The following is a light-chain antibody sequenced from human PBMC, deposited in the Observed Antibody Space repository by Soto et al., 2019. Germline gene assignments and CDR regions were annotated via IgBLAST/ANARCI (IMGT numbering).Light chain of an antibody. CDR1: QTVTTSQ. Sequence: EVVLTQSPGTLSLSPGERATLSCRASQTVTTSQLTWFQQKPGQAPRLLIYAASIRAAGIPDRFSGSGSGTDFTLTISRLEPEEFAVYYCQQYGSAPFTFGGGPKVEIK. V-gene: IGKV3-20*01. CDR3: QQYGSAPFT. J-gene: IGKJ4*01. CDR2: AAS.